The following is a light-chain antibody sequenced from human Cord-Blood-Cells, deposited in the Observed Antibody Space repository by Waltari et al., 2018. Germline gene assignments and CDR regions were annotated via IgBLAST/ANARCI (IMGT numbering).Light chain of an antibody. CDR3: QTWGTGIRV. Sequence: QLVLTQAPSASASLGASVKLTCTLSSGPSSYAIAWHQQQPEKGPRYLMKLNSDGSHSKGDRIPDRFSGSSSGAERYLTISSLQSEDEADYYCQTWGTGIRVFGRGTKLTLL. V-gene: IGLV4-69*01. CDR1: SGPSSYA. J-gene: IGLJ3*02. CDR2: LNSDGSH.